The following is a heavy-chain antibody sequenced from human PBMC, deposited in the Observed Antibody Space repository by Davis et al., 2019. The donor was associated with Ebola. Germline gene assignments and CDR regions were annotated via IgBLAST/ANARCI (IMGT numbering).Heavy chain of an antibody. Sequence: SETLSLTCAVYGGSFSGYYWSWTRQPPGKGLEWIGEINHSGSTNYNPSLKSRVTISVDTSKNQFSLKLSSVTAADTAVYYCARGGGYGGYGMDVWGQGTTVTVSS. CDR2: INHSGST. J-gene: IGHJ6*02. V-gene: IGHV4-34*01. CDR3: ARGGGYGGYGMDV. CDR1: GGSFSGYY. D-gene: IGHD5-12*01.